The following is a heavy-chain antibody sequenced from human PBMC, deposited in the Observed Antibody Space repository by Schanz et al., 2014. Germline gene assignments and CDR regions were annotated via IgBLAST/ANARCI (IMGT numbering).Heavy chain of an antibody. V-gene: IGHV3-30*04. J-gene: IGHJ3*01. CDR1: GFPFRGHA. CDR2: ISTDGTNT. D-gene: IGHD2-8*02. Sequence: QVQLVESGGGVVQPGRSLRLSCAASGFPFRGHAMHWVRQAPGKGLEKVAAISTDGTNTYYAASVRGRFTISRDNSKNTVYLQMDSLRSEDTAVYYCTRDRGALVTHNDALNLWGQGTMVSVSS. CDR3: TRDRGALVTHNDALNL.